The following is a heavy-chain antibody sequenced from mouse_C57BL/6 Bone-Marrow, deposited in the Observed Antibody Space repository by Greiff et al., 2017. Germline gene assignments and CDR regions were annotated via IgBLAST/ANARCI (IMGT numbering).Heavy chain of an antibody. J-gene: IGHJ1*03. D-gene: IGHD1-1*01. V-gene: IGHV14-2*01. CDR3: AKGYYGWYFDV. CDR1: GFNIKDYY. Sequence: VQLQQSGAELVKPGASVKLSCTASGFNIKDYYMHWVKQRTEQGLEWIGRIDPEDGETEYAPKFQGKATITADTSSNTAYLQLSSLTSEDTAVYYCAKGYYGWYFDVWGTGTTVTVSS. CDR2: IDPEDGET.